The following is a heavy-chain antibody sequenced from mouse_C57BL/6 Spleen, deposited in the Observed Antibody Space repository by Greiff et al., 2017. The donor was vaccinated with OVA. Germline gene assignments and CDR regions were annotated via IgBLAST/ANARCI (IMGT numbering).Heavy chain of an antibody. J-gene: IGHJ1*03. D-gene: IGHD1-1*01. CDR3: ARLTTTVVATGYFDV. V-gene: IGHV1-80*01. Sequence: VQLQQSGAELVKPGASVKISCKASGYAFSSYWMNWVKQRPGKGLEWIGQIYPGDGDTNYNGKFKGKATLTADKSSSTAYMQLSSLTSEDSAVYCCARLTTTVVATGYFDVWGTGTTVTVSS. CDR1: GYAFSSYW. CDR2: IYPGDGDT.